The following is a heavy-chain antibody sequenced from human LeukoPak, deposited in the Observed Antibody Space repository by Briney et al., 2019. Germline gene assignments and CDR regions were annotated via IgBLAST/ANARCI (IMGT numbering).Heavy chain of an antibody. Sequence: TSETLSLTCTVSGGSISSGGYYWSWIRQHPGKGLEWIGYIYYSGSTYCNPSLKSRVTISVDTSKNQFSLKLSSVTAADTAVYYCAASTPTRTCAFDIWGQGTMVTVS. J-gene: IGHJ3*02. CDR1: GGSISSGGYY. CDR2: IYYSGST. CDR3: AASTPTRTCAFDI. D-gene: IGHD1-7*01. V-gene: IGHV4-31*03.